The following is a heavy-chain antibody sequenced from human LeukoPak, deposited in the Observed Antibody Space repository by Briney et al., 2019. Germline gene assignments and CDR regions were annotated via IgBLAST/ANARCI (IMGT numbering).Heavy chain of an antibody. CDR3: ANGGIAAVNADY. D-gene: IGHD6-25*01. J-gene: IGHJ4*02. CDR2: ISSSSSYI. V-gene: IGHV3-21*04. CDR1: GFTFSSYS. Sequence: PGGSLRLSCAASGFTFSSYSMNWVRQAPGKGLEWVSSISSSSSYIYYADSVKGRFTISRDNAKNTLYLQMNSLRAEDTAVYYCANGGIAAVNADYWGQGILVTVSS.